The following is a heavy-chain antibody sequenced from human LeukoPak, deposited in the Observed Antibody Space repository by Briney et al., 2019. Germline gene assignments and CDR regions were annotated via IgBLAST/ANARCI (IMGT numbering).Heavy chain of an antibody. J-gene: IGHJ4*02. Sequence: GGSLRLSCAASGFSFTTSWMHWVRQVPGEGPVWVSRINSDGSVTAYADSVKGRFTISRDNSKNTLYLQMNSLRAEDTAVYYCARGGQSGFDYWGQGTLVTVSS. D-gene: IGHD3-10*01. CDR2: INSDGSVT. CDR3: ARGGQSGFDY. CDR1: GFSFTTSW. V-gene: IGHV3-74*01.